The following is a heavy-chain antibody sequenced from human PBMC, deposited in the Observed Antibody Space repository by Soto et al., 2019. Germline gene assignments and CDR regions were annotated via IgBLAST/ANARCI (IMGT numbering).Heavy chain of an antibody. Sequence: EVQLLGSGGGLAQPGGSLRLSCVASGFSFTSYAMAWFRQAPGKGLVWVSNISGSGRTTYYADSVNGRFTISRDNAKNTLFLELNSLKAEDMAVYYCAKEAGMVYAYFDYWGQGSLVTVSS. D-gene: IGHD2-8*01. V-gene: IGHV3-23*01. CDR1: GFSFTSYA. CDR3: AKEAGMVYAYFDY. J-gene: IGHJ4*02. CDR2: ISGSGRTT.